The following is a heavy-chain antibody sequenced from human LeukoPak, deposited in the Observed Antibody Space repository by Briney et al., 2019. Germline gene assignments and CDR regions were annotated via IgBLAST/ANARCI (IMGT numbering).Heavy chain of an antibody. CDR3: ARGGYCSSTSCYRESWFDP. CDR2: IYYSGST. V-gene: IGHV4-59*01. J-gene: IGHJ5*02. Sequence: SETLSLTCTVSGGSISSYYWSWIRQPPGKGLEWMGYIYYSGSTNYNPSLKSRVTISVDTSKNQFSLKLSSVTAADTAVYYCARGGYCSSTSCYRESWFDPWGQGTLVTVSS. D-gene: IGHD2-2*02. CDR1: GGSISSYY.